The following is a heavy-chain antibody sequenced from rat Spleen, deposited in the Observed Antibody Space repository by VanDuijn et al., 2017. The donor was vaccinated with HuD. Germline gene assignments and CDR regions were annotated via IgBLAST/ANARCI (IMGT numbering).Heavy chain of an antibody. D-gene: IGHD3-8*01. CDR2: ISAGGGST. CDR3: TIPPDY. CDR1: GFIFSNYY. Sequence: EVQLVESGGGLVQPGRSLKLSCAASGFIFSNYYMAWVRQAPTKGLEWVAFISAGGGSTHYRDSVKGRFTISRDNAQSTLYLQMDSLRSEDTATYFRTIPPDYWGQGGMVTVSS. V-gene: IGHV5-27*01. J-gene: IGHJ2*01.